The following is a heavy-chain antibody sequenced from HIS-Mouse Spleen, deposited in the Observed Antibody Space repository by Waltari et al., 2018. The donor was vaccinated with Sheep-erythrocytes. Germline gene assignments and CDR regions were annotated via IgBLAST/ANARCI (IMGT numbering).Heavy chain of an antibody. V-gene: IGHV4-39*01. CDR1: GGSISSSSYY. J-gene: IGHJ4*02. D-gene: IGHD3-22*01. CDR3: ARLYYYDSSGYYFDY. Sequence: QLQLQESGPGLVKPSETLSLTCTVSGGSISSSSYYWGWIRQPPGKGLEWIGRIYYSGSTYYNPSLKSRVTISVDTSKNQFPLKLSSVTAADTAVYYCARLYYYDSSGYYFDYWGQGTLVTVSS. CDR2: IYYSGST.